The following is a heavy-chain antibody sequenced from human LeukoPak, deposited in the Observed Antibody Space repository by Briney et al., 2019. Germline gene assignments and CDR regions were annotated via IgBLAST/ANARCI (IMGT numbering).Heavy chain of an antibody. V-gene: IGHV4-34*01. Sequence: SETRSLTCAVYGGSFSGYYWSWIRQPPGKGLEWIGEINHSGSTNYNPSLKSRVTISVDTSKNQFSLKLSSVTAADTAVYYCARGLRYFDWLLAYFDYWGQGTLVTVSS. CDR1: GGSFSGYY. J-gene: IGHJ4*02. CDR3: ARGLRYFDWLLAYFDY. D-gene: IGHD3-9*01. CDR2: INHSGST.